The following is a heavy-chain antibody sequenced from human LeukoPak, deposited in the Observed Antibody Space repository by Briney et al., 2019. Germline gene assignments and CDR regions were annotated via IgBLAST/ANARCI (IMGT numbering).Heavy chain of an antibody. D-gene: IGHD6-19*01. CDR3: AFGSGWYRVDY. J-gene: IGHJ4*02. V-gene: IGHV3-74*01. CDR2: INSDGSSI. Sequence: GGSLRLSCAASGFTFSSYWMHWVRQAPGKGLVWVSRINSDGSSINYADSVKGRFTISRDNAKNTLYLQMNSLRAEDTAVYYCAFGSGWYRVDYWGQGTLVTVSS. CDR1: GFTFSSYW.